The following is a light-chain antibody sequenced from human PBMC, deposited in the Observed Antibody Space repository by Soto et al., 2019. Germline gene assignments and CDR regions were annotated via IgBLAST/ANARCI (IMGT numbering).Light chain of an antibody. V-gene: IGLV3-21*04. Sequence: SYELTQPPSVSVAPGETVTITCGGDNIESKSVHWYQQRPGQAPVLVIYYDRDRPSGIPERFSGSNSGDTATLTISWVEAGDEADYYCQVWDGDSDHVVFGGGTKLTVL. CDR1: NIESKS. CDR3: QVWDGDSDHVV. CDR2: YDR. J-gene: IGLJ2*01.